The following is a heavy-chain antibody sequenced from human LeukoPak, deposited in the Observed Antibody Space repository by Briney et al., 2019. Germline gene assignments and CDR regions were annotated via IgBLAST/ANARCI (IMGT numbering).Heavy chain of an antibody. CDR1: GFTFSSYS. J-gene: IGHJ4*02. V-gene: IGHV3-21*04. CDR2: ITTTFYT. Sequence: GGSLRLSCAASGFTFSSYSFNWVRQVPGKGLEWVSSITTTFYTYYTDSVKGRFTISRDNSKNTLYLQMNSLRAEDTAVYYCAKDHGVWGQGTLVTVSS. CDR3: AKDHGV.